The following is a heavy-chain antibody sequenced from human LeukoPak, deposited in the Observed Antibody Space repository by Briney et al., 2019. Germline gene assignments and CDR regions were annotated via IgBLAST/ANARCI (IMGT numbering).Heavy chain of an antibody. CDR1: GLTFSSYA. Sequence: GGSLRLSCAASGLTFSSYAMSWVRQAPGKGLEWVSAISGSGGSTYYADSVKGRFTISRDNSKNTLYLQMNSLRAEDTAVYYCAKDSLMYSSGWYFDYWGQGTLVTVSS. CDR3: AKDSLMYSSGWYFDY. J-gene: IGHJ4*02. D-gene: IGHD6-19*01. CDR2: ISGSGGST. V-gene: IGHV3-23*01.